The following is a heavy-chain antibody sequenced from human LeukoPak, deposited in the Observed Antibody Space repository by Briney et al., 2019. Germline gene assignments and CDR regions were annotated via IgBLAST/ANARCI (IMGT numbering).Heavy chain of an antibody. Sequence: PGGSLRLSCAAPGFSVSNSYMSWVRQAPGKGLEWVAVIYSDGATFHLDSVKGRFTVSRDSSKNTLYFQMNNLRADDTAVYYCARDSNGPAFWGQGTLVTVSS. CDR1: GFSVSNSY. J-gene: IGHJ4*02. V-gene: IGHV3-53*01. CDR2: IYSDGAT. D-gene: IGHD3-22*01. CDR3: ARDSNGPAF.